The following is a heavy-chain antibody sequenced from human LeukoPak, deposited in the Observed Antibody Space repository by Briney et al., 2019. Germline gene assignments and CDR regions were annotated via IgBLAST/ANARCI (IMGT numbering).Heavy chain of an antibody. Sequence: GRALRLSCAASGLTFSSYGMHRGRPAPGKGLEWVAVIWYDGSNKYYADSVKGRFTLSRGNSKNTLYLQMNSLRAEDTPVYLFARDILDNGMLYHFDYWGQGTRVTVSS. CDR2: IWYDGSNK. V-gene: IGHV3-33*01. D-gene: IGHD2/OR15-2a*01. CDR1: GLTFSSYG. CDR3: ARDILDNGMLYHFDY. J-gene: IGHJ4*02.